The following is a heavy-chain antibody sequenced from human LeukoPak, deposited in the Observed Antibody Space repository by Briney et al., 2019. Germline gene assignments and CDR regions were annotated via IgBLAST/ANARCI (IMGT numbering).Heavy chain of an antibody. Sequence: GASVKVSCKASGYTFTGYYMHWVRQAPGQGLEWLGWINPNSGGTNYAQKFQGWVTMTRDTSISTAYMELSRLRSDDTAVYYCARAVGDSSSWSMDVWGQGTTVTVSS. CDR3: ARAVGDSSSWSMDV. J-gene: IGHJ6*02. CDR1: GYTFTGYY. V-gene: IGHV1-2*04. CDR2: INPNSGGT. D-gene: IGHD6-13*01.